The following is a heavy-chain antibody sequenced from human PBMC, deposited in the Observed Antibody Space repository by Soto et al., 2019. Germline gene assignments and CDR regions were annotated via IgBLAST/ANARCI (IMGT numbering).Heavy chain of an antibody. V-gene: IGHV1-18*01. CDR1: GYTFTSYG. CDR3: ARGEVVPAATAFDY. Sequence: ASVKVSCKASGYTFTSYGIIWLRQAHGQGLEWMGWISAYNGNTNYAQKLQGRVTMTTDTSTSTAYMELRSLRSDDTAVYYCARGEVVPAATAFDYWGQGTLVTVSS. CDR2: ISAYNGNT. J-gene: IGHJ4*02. D-gene: IGHD2-2*01.